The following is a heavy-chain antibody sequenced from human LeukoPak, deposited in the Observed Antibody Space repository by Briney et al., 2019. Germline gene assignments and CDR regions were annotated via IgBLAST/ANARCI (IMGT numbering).Heavy chain of an antibody. V-gene: IGHV3-30*02. CDR1: GFTFSSYG. D-gene: IGHD6-6*01. CDR3: AKDDYPSQTQYSSSSYAFDI. Sequence: PGGSLRLSCAASGFTFSSYGMHWVRQAPGKGLEWVAFIRYDGSNKYYADSVKGRFTISRDNSKNTLYLQMNSLRAEDTAVYYCAKDDYPSQTQYSSSSYAFDIWGQGTMVTVSS. CDR2: IRYDGSNK. J-gene: IGHJ3*02.